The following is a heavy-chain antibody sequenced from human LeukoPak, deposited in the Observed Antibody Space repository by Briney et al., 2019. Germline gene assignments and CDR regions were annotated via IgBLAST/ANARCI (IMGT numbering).Heavy chain of an antibody. D-gene: IGHD2-2*02. J-gene: IGHJ4*02. CDR3: AKADCSSSSCYTVDN. CDR2: INSVGNKT. CDR1: GFTFVDYA. V-gene: IGHV3-43*01. Sequence: PGGSLRLSCAASGFTFVDYAMHWVRQVPGKGLEWVSLINSVGNKTDYADSVKGRFTISSDNSKNSLYLQMNTLRTEDTAFYYCAKADCSSSSCYTVDNWGQGTLVTVSS.